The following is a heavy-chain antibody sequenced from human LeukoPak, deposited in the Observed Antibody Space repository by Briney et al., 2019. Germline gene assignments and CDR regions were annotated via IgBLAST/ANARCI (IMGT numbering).Heavy chain of an antibody. CDR2: IYYSGST. J-gene: IGHJ3*02. D-gene: IGHD6-19*01. CDR1: GGSISSGSYY. V-gene: IGHV4-61*01. Sequence: SETLSLTCTVSGGSISSGSYYWSWIRQPPGKGLEWIGYIYYSGSTNYNPSLKSRVTISVDTSKNQFSLKLSSVTAADTAVYYCARHSERWLGAFDIWGQGTMVTVSS. CDR3: ARHSERWLGAFDI.